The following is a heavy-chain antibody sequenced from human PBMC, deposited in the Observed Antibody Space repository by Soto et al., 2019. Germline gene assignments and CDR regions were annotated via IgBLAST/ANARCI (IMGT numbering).Heavy chain of an antibody. D-gene: IGHD6-19*01. CDR1: GVTFSTST. CDR3: ARAGFVSGWNEFSGMDV. CDR2: IIPILGTA. J-gene: IGHJ6*02. Sequence: VQLVQSGAEVRKPGSSVKVSCQVSGVTFSTSTITWVRQAPGQGLEWMGSIIPILGTAKSTQKFQGRVTITADESASVAYMELSSLTSEDTAVCYCARAGFVSGWNEFSGMDVWGQGTTVTFSS. V-gene: IGHV1-69*11.